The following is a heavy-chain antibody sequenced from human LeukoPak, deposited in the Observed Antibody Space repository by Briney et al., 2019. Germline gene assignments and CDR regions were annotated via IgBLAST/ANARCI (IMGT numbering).Heavy chain of an antibody. D-gene: IGHD2-15*01. CDR2: INHSGST. CDR1: GGSFSGYY. J-gene: IGHJ4*02. CDR3: ARGPILYCSGGSCYPFDY. V-gene: IGHV4-34*01. Sequence: PSETLSLTCAVYGGSFSGYYWSWIRQPPGKGLEWIGEINHSGSTNYNPSLKSRVTISVDTSKNQFSLKLSSVTAADTAVYYCARGPILYCSGGSCYPFDYWGQGTLVTVSS.